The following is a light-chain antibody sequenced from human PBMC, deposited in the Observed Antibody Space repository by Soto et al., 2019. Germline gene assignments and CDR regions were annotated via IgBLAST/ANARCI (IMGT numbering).Light chain of an antibody. Sequence: VLTQSPGTLSLSPGERATISCRASQSIGSSYLAWYQHKPGQAPRHLIYGASSRATGISNRFSGSGSGTDFTLTISRLEPEDCVVYYCHQYGGSPPFTFGQGTSLEIK. CDR2: GAS. J-gene: IGKJ2*01. CDR3: HQYGGSPPFT. CDR1: QSIGSSY. V-gene: IGKV3-20*01.